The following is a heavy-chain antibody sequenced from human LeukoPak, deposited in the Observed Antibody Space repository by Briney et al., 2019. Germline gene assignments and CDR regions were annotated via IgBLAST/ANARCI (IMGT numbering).Heavy chain of an antibody. J-gene: IGHJ4*02. V-gene: IGHV4-31*03. CDR1: GGSISSGGYY. Sequence: PSQTLSLTCTVSGGSISSGGYYWSWIRQHPGKGLEWIGYIYYSGSTYYNPSLKSRVTISVDTSKNQFSLKLSSVTAADTAVYYCARLTQDDDYGDYLVDYWGQGTLVTVSS. D-gene: IGHD4-17*01. CDR2: IYYSGST. CDR3: ARLTQDDDYGDYLVDY.